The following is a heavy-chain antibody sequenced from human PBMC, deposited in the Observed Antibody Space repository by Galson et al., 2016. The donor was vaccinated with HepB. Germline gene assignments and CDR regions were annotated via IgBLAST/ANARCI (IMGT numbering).Heavy chain of an antibody. CDR3: VRGAYSTFDY. D-gene: IGHD6-13*01. CDR1: GDSVSGVNIA. V-gene: IGHV6-1*01. Sequence: CAISGDSVSGVNIAWNWIRQSPSRGLEWLGRTYYKSKWYNDYALHVNSRITINADTSRNQFSLQMSSLTPEDTAMYYCVRGAYSTFDYWGQGTLVTVSS. CDR2: TYYKSKWYN. J-gene: IGHJ4*02.